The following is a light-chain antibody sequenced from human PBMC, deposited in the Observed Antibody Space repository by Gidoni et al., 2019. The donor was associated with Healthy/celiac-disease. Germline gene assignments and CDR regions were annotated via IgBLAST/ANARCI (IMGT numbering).Light chain of an antibody. CDR2: DAS. CDR3: QQRSKWPTT. V-gene: IGKV3-11*01. J-gene: IGKJ2*01. Sequence: DILLTQSPATLSLSPGERATLSSRASQSVSSYFACYQKNPGQAPRLLTYDASNRAPGIPARFSGSGSGTDFTLTISSLEPEDFAVYYCQQRSKWPTTFGQGTKLEIK. CDR1: QSVSSY.